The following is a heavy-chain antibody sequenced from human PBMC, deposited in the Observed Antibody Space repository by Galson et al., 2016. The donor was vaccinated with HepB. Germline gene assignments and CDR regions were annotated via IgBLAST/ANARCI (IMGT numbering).Heavy chain of an antibody. Sequence: SLRLSCAASGFTFSNYAMSWVRQAPGKGLQWVAHISGRGGITYYADSVKGRFTISRDNSKNTLYLHMNSLRAEDTAVYYCAKRALHVSLEWLPIDSWVHGARVTVSS. CDR1: GFTFSNYA. CDR2: ISGRGGIT. V-gene: IGHV3-23*01. CDR3: AKRALHVSLEWLPIDS. D-gene: IGHD3-3*01. J-gene: IGHJ5*01.